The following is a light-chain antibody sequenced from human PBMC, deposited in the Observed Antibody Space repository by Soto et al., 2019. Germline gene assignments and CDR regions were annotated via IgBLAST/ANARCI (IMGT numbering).Light chain of an antibody. Sequence: QPVLAQPPSVSGAPGQRVTISCTGSSSNIGAGYHVHWYQQLPGTAPKLLIYGNSNRPSGVPDRFSGSKSGTSASLAITGLQAEDEADYYCQSCDSSLSGSYVFGTGTKVTVL. CDR3: QSCDSSLSGSYV. V-gene: IGLV1-40*01. CDR2: GNS. J-gene: IGLJ1*01. CDR1: SSNIGAGYH.